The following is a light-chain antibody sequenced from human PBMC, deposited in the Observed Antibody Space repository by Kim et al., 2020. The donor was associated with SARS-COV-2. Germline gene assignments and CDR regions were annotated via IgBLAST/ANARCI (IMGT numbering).Light chain of an antibody. Sequence: SSELTQDPAVSVALGQTVRITCQGDSLRKYYGAWDQQKPGQAPVLLIYNKYNRPSGIPDRFSVSTSGNTASLTITGAQAEDEADYYCNSRDNSADRSGVF. CDR3: NSRDNSADRSGV. CDR2: NKY. J-gene: IGLJ1*01. CDR1: SLRKYY. V-gene: IGLV3-19*01.